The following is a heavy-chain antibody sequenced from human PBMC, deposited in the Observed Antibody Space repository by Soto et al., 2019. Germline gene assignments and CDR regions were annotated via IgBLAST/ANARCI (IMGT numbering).Heavy chain of an antibody. CDR3: ATSIYPREYYFDY. V-gene: IGHV5-51*01. CDR2: IYPGDSDT. CDR1: GYSFTSYW. D-gene: IGHD2-2*02. J-gene: IGHJ4*02. Sequence: GESLRISCKGSGYSFTSYWIGWVRQMPGKGLEWMGIIYPGDSDTRYSPSFQGQVTISADKSISTAYLQWSSLKASDTAMYYCATSIYPREYYFDYWGQGTLVTVSS.